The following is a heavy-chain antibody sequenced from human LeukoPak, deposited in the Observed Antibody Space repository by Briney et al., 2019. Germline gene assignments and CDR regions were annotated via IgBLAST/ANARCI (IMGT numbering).Heavy chain of an antibody. D-gene: IGHD3-22*01. Sequence: SETLSLTCTVSGGSISSYYWSWIRQPPGKGLEWIGYIYYSGSTNYNPSLKSQVTISVDTSKNQFSLKLSSVTAADTAVYYCARDNAPYYYDSSGYYNYYYYGMDVWGQGTTVTVSS. CDR3: ARDNAPYYYDSSGYYNYYYYGMDV. V-gene: IGHV4-59*01. J-gene: IGHJ6*02. CDR2: IYYSGST. CDR1: GGSISSYY.